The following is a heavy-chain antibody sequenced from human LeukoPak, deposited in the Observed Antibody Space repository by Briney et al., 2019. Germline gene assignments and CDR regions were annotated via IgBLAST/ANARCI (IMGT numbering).Heavy chain of an antibody. D-gene: IGHD1-26*01. V-gene: IGHV1-46*01. Sequence: ASVKVSFKASGYTFTSYYMHWVRQAPGQGLEWMGIINPSGGSTSYAQKFQGRVTMTRDTSTSTVYMELSSLRSEDTAVYYCARDQGSYNEYFQHWGQGTLVTVSS. CDR3: ARDQGSYNEYFQH. CDR1: GYTFTSYY. CDR2: INPSGGST. J-gene: IGHJ1*01.